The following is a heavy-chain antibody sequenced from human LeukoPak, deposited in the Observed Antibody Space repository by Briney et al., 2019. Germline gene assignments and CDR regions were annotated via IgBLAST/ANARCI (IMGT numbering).Heavy chain of an antibody. V-gene: IGHV3-30-3*01. Sequence: GRSLRLSCAASGFTFSSYAMHWVRQAPGKGLEWVAVISYDGSNKYYADSVKGRFTISRDNSKNTLYLQMNSLRAEDTAVYYCARDRGVYYDILTRDAFDIWGQGTMVTVSS. D-gene: IGHD3-9*01. CDR2: ISYDGSNK. CDR1: GFTFSSYA. J-gene: IGHJ3*02. CDR3: ARDRGVYYDILTRDAFDI.